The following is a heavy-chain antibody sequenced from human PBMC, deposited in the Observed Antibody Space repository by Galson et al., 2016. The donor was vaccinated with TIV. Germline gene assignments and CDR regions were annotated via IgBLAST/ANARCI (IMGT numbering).Heavy chain of an antibody. V-gene: IGHV4-39*01. CDR1: GGPIDSSNYY. CDR3: AGRPAAAAMRFDH. CDR2: FLYRVNT. D-gene: IGHD6-13*01. Sequence: SETLSLTCTVSGGPIDSSNYYWARIRQPPGKGLEWIGNFLYRVNTLYNASLQSRVVISVDTSRNQFSLRMNSVTAADTAVYYCAGRPAAAAMRFDHWGQGMLVTVSS. J-gene: IGHJ5*02.